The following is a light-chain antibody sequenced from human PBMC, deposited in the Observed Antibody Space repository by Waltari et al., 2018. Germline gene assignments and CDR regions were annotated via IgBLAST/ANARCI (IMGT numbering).Light chain of an antibody. CDR2: AAS. CDR3: QQSYSFLYT. J-gene: IGKJ2*01. CDR1: QAISTY. Sequence: DIQMTQSPSSLSASIGDRVTITCRASQAISTYLSWFQQRPGEAPRLLIYAASILQTGVPLRFSGGGSGTDFTLTIINVQPEDFATYFCQQSYSFLYTFGQGTKLDI. V-gene: IGKV1-39*01.